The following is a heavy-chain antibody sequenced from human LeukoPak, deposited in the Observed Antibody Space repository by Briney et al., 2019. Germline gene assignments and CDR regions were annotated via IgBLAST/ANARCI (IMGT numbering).Heavy chain of an antibody. CDR3: AREAVRYFDT. CDR1: GYTFTSYG. CDR2: ISAYNGNT. Sequence: GASVKVSCKASGYTFTSYGISWVRQAPGQGLEWMGWISAYNGNTNYAQKFQGRVTMTRDMSTSTVYMELSSLRSEDTAVYYCAREAVRYFDTWGQGTLVTVSS. V-gene: IGHV1-18*01. J-gene: IGHJ4*02. D-gene: IGHD3-9*01.